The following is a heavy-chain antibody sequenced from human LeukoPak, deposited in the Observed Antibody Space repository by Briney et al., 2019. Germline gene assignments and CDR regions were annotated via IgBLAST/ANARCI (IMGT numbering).Heavy chain of an antibody. CDR1: GGSISSGGYY. CDR2: IYYSGST. Sequence: PSEPLSLTCTVSGGSISSGGYYWSWIRQHPGKGLEWIGYIYYSGSTYYNPSLKSRVTISVDTSKNQFSLKLSSATAADTAVYYCARGSPYDYIWGSYRPHFFDYWGQGTLVTVSS. V-gene: IGHV4-31*03. J-gene: IGHJ4*02. D-gene: IGHD3-16*02. CDR3: ARGSPYDYIWGSYRPHFFDY.